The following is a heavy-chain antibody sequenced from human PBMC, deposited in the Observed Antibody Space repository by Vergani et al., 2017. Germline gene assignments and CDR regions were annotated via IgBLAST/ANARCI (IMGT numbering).Heavy chain of an antibody. J-gene: IGHJ6*03. V-gene: IGHV3-11*01. Sequence: QVQLVESGGGLVKPGGYLRLSCAASGFTFSDYYMSWIRQAPGTGLEWVSYISSIVSTIYYADSVKGRFTISRDNAENSLYLQMNSLRAEDTAVYYCARFTIFGVVYYYYYMDVWGKGTTVTVSS. CDR3: ARFTIFGVVYYYYYMDV. CDR1: GFTFSDYY. CDR2: ISSIVSTI. D-gene: IGHD3-3*01.